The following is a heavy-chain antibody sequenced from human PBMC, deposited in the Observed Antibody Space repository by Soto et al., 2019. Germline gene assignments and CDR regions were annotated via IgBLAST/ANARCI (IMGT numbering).Heavy chain of an antibody. Sequence: EVQLLESGGGLVPHGGSLRLSCAASGFTCSNYAMSWVRQAPGTGLEWVSTISNSGGNTYYADSGQGRFPISRDNSENTLYLQMNRLRAEDTALYYCAIERAARGIDDGGQGSMGSVSS. CDR1: GFTCSNYA. D-gene: IGHD6-25*01. CDR2: ISNSGGNT. CDR3: AIERAARGIDD. J-gene: IGHJ4*02. V-gene: IGHV3-23*01.